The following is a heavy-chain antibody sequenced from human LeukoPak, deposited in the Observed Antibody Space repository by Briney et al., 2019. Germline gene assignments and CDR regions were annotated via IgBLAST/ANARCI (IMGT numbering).Heavy chain of an antibody. Sequence: GGSLRLSCAASGLTVSSNYMSWVRQAPGKGLEWVSVIYSGGSTYYADSVKGRFTISRDNAKNSLYLQMNSLRAEDTAVYYCARDFSGYFDYWGQGTLVTVSS. CDR1: GLTVSSNY. V-gene: IGHV3-53*01. CDR3: ARDFSGYFDY. D-gene: IGHD3-3*01. CDR2: IYSGGST. J-gene: IGHJ4*02.